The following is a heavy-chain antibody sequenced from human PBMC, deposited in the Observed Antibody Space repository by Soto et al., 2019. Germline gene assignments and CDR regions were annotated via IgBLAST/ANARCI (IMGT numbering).Heavy chain of an antibody. J-gene: IGHJ4*02. CDR1: GGTFSSYA. D-gene: IGHD1-26*01. CDR2: IIPIFGTA. CDR3: ARATREWELLGGFDY. Sequence: VKVSCKASGGTFSSYAISWVRQAPGQGLEWMGGIIPIFGTANYAQKFQGRVTITADKSTSTAYMELSSLRSEDTAVYYCARATREWELLGGFDYWGQGTLVTVSS. V-gene: IGHV1-69*06.